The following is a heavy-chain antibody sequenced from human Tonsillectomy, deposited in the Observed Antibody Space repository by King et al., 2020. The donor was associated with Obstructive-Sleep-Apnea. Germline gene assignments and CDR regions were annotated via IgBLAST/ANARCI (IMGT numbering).Heavy chain of an antibody. J-gene: IGHJ5*02. CDR2: IYTSGST. D-gene: IGHD3-10*01. V-gene: IGHV4-4*07. CDR3: AREAQLLWFGELLSWFDP. CDR1: GGSISSYY. Sequence: QLQESGPGLVKPSETLSLTCTVSGGSISSYYWSWIRQPAGKGLEWIGRIYTSGSTNYNPSLKSRVTMSVDTSKNQFSLKLSSVTAADTAVYYCAREAQLLWFGELLSWFDPWGQGTLVTVSS.